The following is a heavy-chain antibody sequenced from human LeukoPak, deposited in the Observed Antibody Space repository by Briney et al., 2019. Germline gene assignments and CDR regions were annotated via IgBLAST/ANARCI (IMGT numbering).Heavy chain of an antibody. CDR1: GGSISSSSYY. D-gene: IGHD6-6*01. J-gene: IGHJ4*02. CDR2: IHYSGST. Sequence: SETLSLTCTVSGGSISSSSYYWGWIRQPPGKGLEWIGSIHYSGSTYYNPSLKSRVTISVDTSKNQFSLKLSSVTAADTAVYYCARYSSFLPFDYWGQGTLVTVSS. V-gene: IGHV4-39*07. CDR3: ARYSSFLPFDY.